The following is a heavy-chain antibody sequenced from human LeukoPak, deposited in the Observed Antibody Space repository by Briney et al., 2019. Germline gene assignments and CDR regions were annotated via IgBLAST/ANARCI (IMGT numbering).Heavy chain of an antibody. CDR3: AKVGEYSSSWYGYYFDY. Sequence: GGSLRLSCAPSGFTFSSYGMHWVRQAPSKGLEWVAVISYDGSNKYYADSVKGRFTISRDNSKNTLYLQMNSLRAEDTAVYYCAKVGEYSSSWYGYYFDYWGQGTLVTVSS. CDR2: ISYDGSNK. D-gene: IGHD6-13*01. CDR1: GFTFSSYG. V-gene: IGHV3-30*18. J-gene: IGHJ4*02.